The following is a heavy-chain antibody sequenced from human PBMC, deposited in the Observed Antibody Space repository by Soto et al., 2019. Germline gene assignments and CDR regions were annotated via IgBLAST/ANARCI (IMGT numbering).Heavy chain of an antibody. J-gene: IGHJ3*01. CDR3: ARSPQYYTPGSSPFDY. Sequence: SETLSLTCVVSSYVIESGHYWGWVRQPPGKGLEWVGSIYDSGTTYYNPSLRSRVTISADTSKNQFSLSLTSVTAADTAVYYCARSPQYYTPGSSPFDYWRPRTMVTVPS. CDR1: SYVIESGHY. D-gene: IGHD3-3*01. V-gene: IGHV4-38-2*01. CDR2: IYDSGTT.